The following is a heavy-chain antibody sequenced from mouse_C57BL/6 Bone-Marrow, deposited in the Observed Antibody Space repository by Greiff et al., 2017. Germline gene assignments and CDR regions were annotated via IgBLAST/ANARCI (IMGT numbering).Heavy chain of an antibody. Sequence: EVQGVESGGGLVKPGGSLKLSCAASGFTFSSYAMSWVRQTPEKRLEWVATISDGGSYTYYPDNVKGRFTISRDNAKNNLYLQMSHLKSEDTAMYYCARGAGTRQLRGFAYWGQGTLVTVSA. CDR3: ARGAGTRQLRGFAY. CDR1: GFTFSSYA. CDR2: ISDGGSYT. V-gene: IGHV5-4*01. D-gene: IGHD3-3*01. J-gene: IGHJ3*01.